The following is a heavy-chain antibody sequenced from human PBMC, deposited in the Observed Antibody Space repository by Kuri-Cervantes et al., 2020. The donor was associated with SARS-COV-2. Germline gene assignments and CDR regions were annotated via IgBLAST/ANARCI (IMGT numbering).Heavy chain of an antibody. D-gene: IGHD2-2*01. J-gene: IGHJ4*02. Sequence: SVKVSCKAFGGTFSSYAVTWVRQVPGQGFEWMGRIIPLFGTTIYAQKFRDRVTFTADKSTNTAYMELSSLRSEDTAVYYCARPYCTTTTCYDGTFDSWGQGTLVTVSS. CDR1: GGTFSSYA. CDR2: IIPLFGTT. CDR3: ARPYCTTTTCYDGTFDS. V-gene: IGHV1-69*06.